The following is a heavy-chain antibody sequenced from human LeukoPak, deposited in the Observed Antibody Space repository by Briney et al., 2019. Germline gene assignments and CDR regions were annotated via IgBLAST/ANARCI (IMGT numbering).Heavy chain of an antibody. CDR1: EFTFSDYY. CDR2: ISSGSHTI. CDR3: ATLNYYSGSGSYYSDY. D-gene: IGHD3-10*01. V-gene: IGHV3-11*04. Sequence: GGSLRLSCEASEFTFSDYYMSWVRQAPGKGLEWVSCISSGSHTISYAVSVKGRFTISRDNGKNSLYLQMNSLRAEDTAVYYCATLNYYSGSGSYYSDYWGQGTLVTVSS. J-gene: IGHJ4*02.